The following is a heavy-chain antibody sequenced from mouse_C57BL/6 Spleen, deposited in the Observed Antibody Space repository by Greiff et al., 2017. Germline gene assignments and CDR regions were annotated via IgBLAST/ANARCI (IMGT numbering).Heavy chain of an antibody. J-gene: IGHJ3*01. CDR3: ARPYGNYEAWFAY. V-gene: IGHV1-69*01. D-gene: IGHD2-1*01. Sequence: QVQLQQPGAELVMPGASVKLSCKASGYTFTSYWMHWVKQRPGQGLEWIGDIYPSDSYTNYNQKFKGKSTLTVDKSYSTAYMQLSSLTSEDAAVYYCARPYGNYEAWFAYWGQGTLVTVSA. CDR1: GYTFTSYW. CDR2: IYPSDSYT.